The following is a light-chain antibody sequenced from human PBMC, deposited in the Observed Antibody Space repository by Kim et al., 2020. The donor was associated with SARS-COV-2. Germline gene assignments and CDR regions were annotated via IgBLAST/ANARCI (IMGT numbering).Light chain of an antibody. CDR2: QDS. V-gene: IGLV3-1*01. Sequence: SYELTQPPSVSVSPGQTASITCSGDKLGDKYACWYQQKPGQSPVLVIYQDSKRPSGIPGRFSGSNSGNTATLTISGTQAMDEADYYCQAWDSSTKVVFVG. CDR3: QAWDSSTKVV. J-gene: IGLJ2*01. CDR1: KLGDKY.